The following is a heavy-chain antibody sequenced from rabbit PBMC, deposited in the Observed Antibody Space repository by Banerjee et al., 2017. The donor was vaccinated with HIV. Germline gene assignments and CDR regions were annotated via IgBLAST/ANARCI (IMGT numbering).Heavy chain of an antibody. CDR1: GFSFTNASW. CDR3: AREDVGGYGMFAL. V-gene: IGHV1S45*01. CDR2: LYAGSSGTT. J-gene: IGHJ4*01. Sequence: QEQLEESGGDLVKPEGSLTLTCTASGFSFTNASWICWVRQAPGKGLEWIACLYAGSSGTTYYASWAKGRFTISKTSSTTVSLQMTSLTAADTATYFCAREDVGGYGMFALWGPGTLVTVS. D-gene: IGHD1-1*01.